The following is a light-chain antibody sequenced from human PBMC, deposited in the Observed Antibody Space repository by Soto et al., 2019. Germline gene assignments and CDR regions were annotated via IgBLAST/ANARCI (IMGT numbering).Light chain of an antibody. Sequence: QSALTQPPSASGSPGQSVTISCTGTSGDVGGYNYVSWYQQHPGKAPKLMIYEVTKRPSGVPDRFSGSRSGNTASLTVSGLHAEDDADYYCSSYGGSNNLIFGGGTKLTVL. J-gene: IGLJ2*01. CDR3: SSYGGSNNLI. V-gene: IGLV2-8*01. CDR2: EVT. CDR1: SGDVGGYNY.